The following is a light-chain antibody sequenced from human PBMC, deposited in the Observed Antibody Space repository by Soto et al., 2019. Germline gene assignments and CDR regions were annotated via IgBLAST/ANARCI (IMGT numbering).Light chain of an antibody. CDR3: SSYAGSNNFV. CDR2: EVS. Sequence: SGLTQPPSASGSPGQSVTISCTGTTSDVGVYNYVSWYQQHPGKAPKLMIYEVSERPSGVPDRFSGSKSSNTASLTVSGLQAEDEADYYCSSYAGSNNFVFGTGTKVTV. J-gene: IGLJ1*01. CDR1: TSDVGVYNY. V-gene: IGLV2-8*01.